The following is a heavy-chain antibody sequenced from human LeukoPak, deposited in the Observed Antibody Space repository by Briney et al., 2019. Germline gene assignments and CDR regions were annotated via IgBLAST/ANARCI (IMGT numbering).Heavy chain of an antibody. V-gene: IGHV3-48*04. J-gene: IGHJ4*02. CDR2: ISSTGGTI. D-gene: IGHD4-17*01. CDR3: ARDRDGDYFDY. CDR1: GFTFSSNS. Sequence: GGSLGLSCAASGFTFSSNSMNWVRQAPGKGLEWVSYISSTGGTIYYADSVKGRFTISRDNAKNSLYLQMNSLRAEDTAVYYCARDRDGDYFDYWGQGTLVTVSS.